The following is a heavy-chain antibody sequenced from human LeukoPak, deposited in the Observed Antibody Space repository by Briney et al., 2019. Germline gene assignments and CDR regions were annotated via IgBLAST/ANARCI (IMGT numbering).Heavy chain of an antibody. V-gene: IGHV1-2*02. Sequence: ASVNVSCKASGYTFNGYYMHWLRQAPAQGLEWMEWINPRSGGNNYAQKCRGRVTMTRDTSISTAYMELSRLGSDDTAVYFCVPSYGDYEDFEHWGQGTLVAVSS. CDR2: INPRSGGN. D-gene: IGHD4-17*01. CDR1: GYTFNGYY. J-gene: IGHJ1*01. CDR3: VPSYGDYEDFEH.